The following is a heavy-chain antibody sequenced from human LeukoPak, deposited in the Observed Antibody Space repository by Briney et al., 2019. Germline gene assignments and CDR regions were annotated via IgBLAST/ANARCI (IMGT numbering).Heavy chain of an antibody. Sequence: GGSLRLSCAASGFTFTDVYMSWIRQSPGKGLEWLAYISPNSANISYADSVKGRFTISRDNAKNSLYLQMNSLRVEDTGIYYCSRDPRSLDYWGQGALVTVSS. CDR2: ISPNSANI. V-gene: IGHV3-11*01. CDR3: SRDPRSLDY. CDR1: GFTFTDVY. J-gene: IGHJ4*02.